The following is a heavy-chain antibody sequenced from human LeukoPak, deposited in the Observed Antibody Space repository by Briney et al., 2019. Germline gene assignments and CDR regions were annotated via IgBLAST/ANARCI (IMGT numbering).Heavy chain of an antibody. CDR3: ASSYIAAAGYFDY. CDR1: GGSISSYY. Sequence: MTSETLSLTCTVSGGSISSYYWSWIRQPPGKGLEWIGYIYYSGSTNYNPSLKSRVTISVDTSKNQFSLKLSSVTAADTAVYYCASSYIAAAGYFDYWGQGTLVTVSS. J-gene: IGHJ4*02. V-gene: IGHV4-59*08. D-gene: IGHD6-13*01. CDR2: IYYSGST.